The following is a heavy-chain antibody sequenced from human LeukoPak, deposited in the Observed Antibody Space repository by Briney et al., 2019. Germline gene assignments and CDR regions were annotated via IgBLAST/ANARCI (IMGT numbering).Heavy chain of an antibody. J-gene: IGHJ4*02. Sequence: GGSLRLSCAASGFTFTNYWMNWVRQAPGKGLEWVANIKPDGSDKYYVDSVKGRFTISRDNAKNTLYLQMNSLRAEDTAVYYCARGYSSLGYWGQGTLVTVAS. CDR2: IKPDGSDK. V-gene: IGHV3-7*04. D-gene: IGHD6-13*01. CDR1: GFTFTNYW. CDR3: ARGYSSLGY.